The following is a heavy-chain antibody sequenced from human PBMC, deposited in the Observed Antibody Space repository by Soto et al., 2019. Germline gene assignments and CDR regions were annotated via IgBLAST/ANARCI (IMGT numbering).Heavy chain of an antibody. CDR1: GGSISSYY. CDR3: ARLEDYDSSGYPTPNFDY. D-gene: IGHD3-22*01. Sequence: SETLSLTCTVSGGSISSYYWIWIRQPPGKGLEWIGYIYYSGSTNYNPSLKSRVTISVDTSKNQFSLKLSSVTAADTAVYYCARLEDYDSSGYPTPNFDYWGQGTLVTVSS. J-gene: IGHJ4*02. CDR2: IYYSGST. V-gene: IGHV4-59*01.